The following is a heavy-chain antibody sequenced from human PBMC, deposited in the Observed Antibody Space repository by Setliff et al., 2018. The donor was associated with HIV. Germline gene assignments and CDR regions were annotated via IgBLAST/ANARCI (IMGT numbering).Heavy chain of an antibody. CDR1: GGSISSYY. CDR2: IYSSGTT. Sequence: SETLSLTCTVSGGSISSYYWTWIRQPPGKGLEWIAYIYSSGTTNYNPSLRSRVTISLDMSKNQFSLKLSSVTAADTAVYYCARGVTIFGVVTRHNYYMDVWGKGTTVTVSS. D-gene: IGHD3-3*01. J-gene: IGHJ6*03. V-gene: IGHV4-59*12. CDR3: ARGVTIFGVVTRHNYYMDV.